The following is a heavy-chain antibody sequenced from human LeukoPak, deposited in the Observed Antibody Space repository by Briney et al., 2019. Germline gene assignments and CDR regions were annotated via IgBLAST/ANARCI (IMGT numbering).Heavy chain of an antibody. D-gene: IGHD2-15*01. Sequence: ASVKVSCKASGYGFTTYDINWFRQATGQGLEWTGWMNPNSGNTDYAQKFQGRVTMTRSTSISTAYLELSSLRSEDTAVYYCARGMGIAVRDCSGGKCYSKYYMDVWGKGTTVTISS. V-gene: IGHV1-8*01. CDR3: ARGMGIAVRDCSGGKCYSKYYMDV. CDR1: GYGFTTYD. CDR2: MNPNSGNT. J-gene: IGHJ6*03.